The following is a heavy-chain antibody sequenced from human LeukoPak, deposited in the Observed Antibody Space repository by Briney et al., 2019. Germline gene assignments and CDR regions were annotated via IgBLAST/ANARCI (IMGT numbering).Heavy chain of an antibody. CDR3: ARSRDSASGYDY. D-gene: IGHD2-21*01. V-gene: IGHV3-66*01. Sequence: PGGSLRLSCAASGFTVSSNYMSWVRQAPGKGLEWVSVIYSGGSTYYADSVKGRFTISRENSKNTLYIQMNSLRAEDTAVYYCARSRDSASGYDYWGQGTLVTVSS. J-gene: IGHJ4*02. CDR2: IYSGGST. CDR1: GFTVSSNY.